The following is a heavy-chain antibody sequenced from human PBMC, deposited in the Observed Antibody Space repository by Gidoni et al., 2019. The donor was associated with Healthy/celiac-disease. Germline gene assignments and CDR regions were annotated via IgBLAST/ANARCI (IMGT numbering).Heavy chain of an antibody. V-gene: IGHV1-2*02. J-gene: IGHJ6*02. CDR1: GYTFTGYY. D-gene: IGHD2-2*01. CDR3: AREGELGYCSSTSCRSYYYGMDV. Sequence: QVQLVQSGAEVKKPGASVKVSCKASGYTFTGYYMHWVRQAPGQGLEWMGWINPNSGGTNYAQKFQGRVTMTRDTSISTAYMELSRLRSDDTAVYYCAREGELGYCSSTSCRSYYYGMDVWGQGTTVTVSS. CDR2: INPNSGGT.